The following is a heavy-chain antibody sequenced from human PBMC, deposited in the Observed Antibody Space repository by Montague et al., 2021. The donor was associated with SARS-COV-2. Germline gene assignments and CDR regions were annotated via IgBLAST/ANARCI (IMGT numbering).Heavy chain of an antibody. CDR1: GGSISSTSYY. CDR3: ASPIVVVIAPIYYGLDV. D-gene: IGHD2-21*01. J-gene: IGHJ6*02. CDR2: IYYSGST. Sequence: SETLSLTCSVSGGSISSTSYYWGWIRQPPGKGLEWIGSIYYSGSTYYNPSLRSRVAISVDTSKNQFSLKLSSVTAADTAVYYCASPIVVVIAPIYYGLDVWGQGTTVTVSS. V-gene: IGHV4-39*01.